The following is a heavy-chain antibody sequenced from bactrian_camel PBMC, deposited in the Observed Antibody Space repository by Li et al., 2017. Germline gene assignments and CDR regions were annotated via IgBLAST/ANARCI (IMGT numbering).Heavy chain of an antibody. J-gene: IGHJ6*01. CDR1: GFTFSSFW. D-gene: IGHD5*01. CDR3: ARGLIPGY. CDR2: VNTDSSYL. Sequence: HVQLVESGGGLVQPGGSLRLSCAASGFTFSSFWMFWVYQAPGKGLEWVAGVNTDSSYLDYRDSVKGRFTMSRDNAKNMLYLQMNNLKSEDTALYYCARGLIPGYWGQGTQVTVS. V-gene: IGHV3S6*01.